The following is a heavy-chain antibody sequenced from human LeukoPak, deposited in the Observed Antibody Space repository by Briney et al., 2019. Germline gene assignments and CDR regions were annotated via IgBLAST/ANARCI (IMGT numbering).Heavy chain of an antibody. CDR3: AKRGVVIRVILVGFHKEAYYFDS. Sequence: GGSLTLSCAVSGITLSNYGMSWLRQAPGKGLDWVAGISDRGGRTTYAHSLKGRFTISRDKPKNTLYLQMNSLRAEDTAVYFCAKRGVVIRVILVGFHKEAYYFDSWGQGALVTVSS. CDR1: GITLSNYG. D-gene: IGHD3-22*01. CDR2: ISDRGGRT. V-gene: IGHV3-23*01. J-gene: IGHJ4*02.